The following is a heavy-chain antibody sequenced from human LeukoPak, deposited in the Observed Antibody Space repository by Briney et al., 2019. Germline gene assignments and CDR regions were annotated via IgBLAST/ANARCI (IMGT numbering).Heavy chain of an antibody. CDR3: ARMGGNGYRHLINWFDP. CDR1: GFTFSSYW. J-gene: IGHJ5*02. Sequence: PGGSLRLSCAASGFTFSSYWMSWVRQAPGKGLEWVANIKQDGSAKYFVDSVKGRFTISRDNAKNSLYLQMNSLRAEDTAVYYCARMGGNGYRHLINWFDPWGQGTLVTVSS. CDR2: IKQDGSAK. D-gene: IGHD1-1*01. V-gene: IGHV3-7*01.